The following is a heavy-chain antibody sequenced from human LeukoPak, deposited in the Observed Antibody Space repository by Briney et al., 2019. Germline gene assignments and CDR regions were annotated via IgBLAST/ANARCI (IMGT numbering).Heavy chain of an antibody. V-gene: IGHV1-8*03. D-gene: IGHD3-22*01. CDR1: GYTFTSYD. J-gene: IGHJ3*02. CDR3: ARATYYYDSSGYPHDAFDI. CDR2: MNPNSGNT. Sequence: GASVKVSCKASGYTFTSYDINWVRQATGQGLEWMGWMNPNSGNTGYAQKFQGRVTITRNTSISTAYTELSSLRSEDTAVYYCARATYYYDSSGYPHDAFDIWGQGTMVTVSS.